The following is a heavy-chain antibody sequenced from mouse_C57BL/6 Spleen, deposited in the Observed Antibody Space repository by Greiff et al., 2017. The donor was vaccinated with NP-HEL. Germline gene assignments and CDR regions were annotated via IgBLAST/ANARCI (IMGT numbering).Heavy chain of an antibody. D-gene: IGHD2-4*01. CDR1: GFTFSSYA. V-gene: IGHV5-9-1*02. Sequence: EVMLVESGEGLVKPGGSLKLSCAASGFTFSSYAMSWVRQTPEKRLEWVAYISSGGDYIYYADTVKGRFTISRDNARNTLYLQMSSLKSEDTAMYYCTRDLPDYDGLYFDYWGQGTTLTVSS. CDR3: TRDLPDYDGLYFDY. J-gene: IGHJ2*01. CDR2: ISSGGDYI.